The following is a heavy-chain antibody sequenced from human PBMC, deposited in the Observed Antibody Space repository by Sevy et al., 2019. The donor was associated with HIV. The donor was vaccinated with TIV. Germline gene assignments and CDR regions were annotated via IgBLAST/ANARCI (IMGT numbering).Heavy chain of an antibody. J-gene: IGHJ6*03. V-gene: IGHV3-74*01. Sequence: GGSLRLSCAASGFTFSSYWMHWVRQAPGKGLVWVSRINSDGSSTSYADSVKGRFTISRDNAKNSLYLQMNSLRAEDTAVYYCARESGAWFGESYYYYMDVWGKGTTVTVSS. CDR2: INSDGSST. CDR3: ARESGAWFGESYYYYMDV. D-gene: IGHD3-10*01. CDR1: GFTFSSYW.